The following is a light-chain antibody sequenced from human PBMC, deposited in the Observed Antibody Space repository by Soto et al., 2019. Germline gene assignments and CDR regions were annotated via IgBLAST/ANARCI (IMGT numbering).Light chain of an antibody. V-gene: IGKV3-11*01. J-gene: IGKJ5*01. CDR3: QQRNNWPPSIT. CDR1: QSIASH. Sequence: EIVLTQSPVTLSLYPGERATLSCRASQSIASHLAWYQQKPGQPPRLLIHDASSRATGIPARFSGSGSGTDFTLTISSLEPEDFAVYYCQQRNNWPPSITVGPGTRLEIK. CDR2: DAS.